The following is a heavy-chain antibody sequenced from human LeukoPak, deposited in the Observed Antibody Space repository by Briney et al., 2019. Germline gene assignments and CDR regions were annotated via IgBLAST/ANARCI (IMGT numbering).Heavy chain of an antibody. CDR2: VSSGASST. CDR1: EFTFSSYA. D-gene: IGHD5-18*01. J-gene: IGHJ4*02. CDR3: ARGYSYGSVDY. V-gene: IGHV3-23*01. Sequence: GGSLRLSCAASEFTFSSYAMSWVRQAPGKGLEWVSVVSSGASSTYYADSVKGRFTISRDNSKNTLYLQMNSLRAEDTAVYYCARGYSYGSVDYWGQGTLVTVSS.